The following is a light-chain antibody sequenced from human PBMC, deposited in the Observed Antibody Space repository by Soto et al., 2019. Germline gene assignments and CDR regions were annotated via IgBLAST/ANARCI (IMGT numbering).Light chain of an antibody. CDR3: QQYNNWPDS. J-gene: IGKJ4*01. CDR1: QSVGRN. CDR2: TTS. Sequence: EIVMQQSPGTLSVSPGERVTLSCRPSQSVGRNVAWYQQKPGQAPRLLIYTTSTRAPGIPARFSGSGSGTEFTLTISSLQSEDVAVYYCQQYNNWPDSFGGGTKVEIK. V-gene: IGKV3-15*01.